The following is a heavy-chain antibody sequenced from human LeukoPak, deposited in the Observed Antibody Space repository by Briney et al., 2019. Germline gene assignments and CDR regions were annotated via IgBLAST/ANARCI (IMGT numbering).Heavy chain of an antibody. CDR2: ISWNSGSI. J-gene: IGHJ4*02. CDR1: GFTFYDYA. V-gene: IGHV3-9*01. Sequence: GGSLRLSCAASGFTFYDYAMHWVRQAPGKGLEWVSGISWNSGSIGYADSVKGRFTISRDNAKNSLYLQMNSLRAEDTALYYCAKDIGTTVTFSTFDYWGQGTLVTVSS. CDR3: AKDIGTTVTFSTFDY. D-gene: IGHD4-17*01.